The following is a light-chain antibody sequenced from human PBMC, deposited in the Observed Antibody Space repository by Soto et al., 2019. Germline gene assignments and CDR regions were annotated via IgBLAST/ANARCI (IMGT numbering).Light chain of an antibody. CDR1: SSNIGSNT. Sequence: QSVLTQPPSASGTPGQRVTISCSGSSSNIGSNTVNWYQQLPGTAPKLLIYSNNQRPSGVPDRFSGSKSGTSASLAISGLQSEDEADYYCSSWDDSLNGEVFGTGTNSPS. CDR2: SNN. V-gene: IGLV1-44*01. J-gene: IGLJ1*01. CDR3: SSWDDSLNGEV.